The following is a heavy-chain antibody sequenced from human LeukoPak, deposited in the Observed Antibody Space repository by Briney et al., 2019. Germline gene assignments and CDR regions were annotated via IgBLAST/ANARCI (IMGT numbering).Heavy chain of an antibody. CDR2: INHSGST. CDR3: ARVPGYSSRTNWFDP. Sequence: SETLSLTCAVYGGSFSGYYSSWIRQPPGKGLEGIGEINHSGSTNYNPSLKSRVTISVDTSKNQFSLKLSSVTAADTAVYYCARVPGYSSRTNWFDPWGQGTLVTVSS. D-gene: IGHD6-13*01. V-gene: IGHV4-34*01. J-gene: IGHJ5*02. CDR1: GGSFSGYY.